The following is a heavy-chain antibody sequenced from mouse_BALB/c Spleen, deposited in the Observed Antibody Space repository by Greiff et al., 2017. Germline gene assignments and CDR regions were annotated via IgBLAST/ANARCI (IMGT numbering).Heavy chain of an antibody. CDR1: GYSITSDYA. Sequence: DVKLQESGPGLVKPSQSLSLTCTVTGYSITSDYAWNWIRQFPGNKLEWMGYISYSGSTSYNPSLKSRISITRDTSKNQFFLQLNSVTTEDTATYYCARRTNYGSSRYFDVWGAGTTVTVSS. V-gene: IGHV3-2*02. CDR3: ARRTNYGSSRYFDV. J-gene: IGHJ1*01. D-gene: IGHD1-1*01. CDR2: ISYSGST.